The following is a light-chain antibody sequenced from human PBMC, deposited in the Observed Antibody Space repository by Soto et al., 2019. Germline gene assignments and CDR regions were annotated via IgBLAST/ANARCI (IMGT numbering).Light chain of an antibody. J-gene: IGLJ2*01. Sequence: QPVLTQPPSASGTPGQRVTISCSGSSSNIGSNSVYWYHHLPGTAPKLLIYNNDQRPSGVPDRISGSKSGTSASLAVSGLRSGDEADYYCASWDDSLTGLVFGGGTKLTVL. CDR2: NND. CDR3: ASWDDSLTGLV. V-gene: IGLV1-47*02. CDR1: SSNIGSNS.